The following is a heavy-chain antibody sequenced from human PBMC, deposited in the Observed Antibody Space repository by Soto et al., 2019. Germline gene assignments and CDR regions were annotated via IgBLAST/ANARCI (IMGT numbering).Heavy chain of an antibody. CDR3: ARDMVRGVGASYGMDV. D-gene: IGHD3-10*01. Sequence: EVQLVESGGGLVQPGGSLRLSCAASGFTFSNYAMHWVRQAPGKGLEHVSGISSNGGSTYHANSVKGRFTISRDNSKNTLYLQMGSLRAEDMAVYYCARDMVRGVGASYGMDVWGQGTTVTVSS. CDR1: GFTFSNYA. J-gene: IGHJ6*02. CDR2: ISSNGGST. V-gene: IGHV3-64*01.